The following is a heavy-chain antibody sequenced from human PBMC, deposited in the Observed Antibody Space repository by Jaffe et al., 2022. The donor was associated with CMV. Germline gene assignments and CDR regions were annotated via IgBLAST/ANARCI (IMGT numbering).Heavy chain of an antibody. Sequence: QVQLVQSGAEVKKPGASVKVSCKASGYTFTSYYMHWVRQAPGQGLEWMGIINPSGGSTSYAQKFQGRVTMTRDTSTSTVYMELSSLRSEDTAVYYCARGLPYYYDSSGYSFSFDYWGQGTLVTVSS. CDR2: INPSGGST. V-gene: IGHV1-46*01. J-gene: IGHJ4*02. D-gene: IGHD3-22*01. CDR3: ARGLPYYYDSSGYSFSFDY. CDR1: GYTFTSYY.